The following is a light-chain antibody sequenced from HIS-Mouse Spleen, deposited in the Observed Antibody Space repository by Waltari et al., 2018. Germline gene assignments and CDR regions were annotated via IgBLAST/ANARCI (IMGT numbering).Light chain of an antibody. CDR2: EGS. CDR1: SSDVGSYNL. CDR3: CSYAGSSTNWV. J-gene: IGLJ3*02. V-gene: IGLV2-23*01. Sequence: QSALTQPASVSGSPGQSITISCTGTSSDVGSYNLVSWYQQHPGKAPKLMIYEGSKRPSGVSKRFSGSKPGNTASLTISGLQAEDEADYYCCSYAGSSTNWVFGGGTKLTVL.